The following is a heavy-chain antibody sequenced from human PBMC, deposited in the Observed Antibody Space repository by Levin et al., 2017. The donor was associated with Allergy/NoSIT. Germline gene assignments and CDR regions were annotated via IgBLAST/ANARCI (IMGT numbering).Heavy chain of an antibody. V-gene: IGHV3-21*01. D-gene: IGHD4-11*01. CDR3: AAELAVTTAIRDSPGMDV. CDR1: GFTFSSYS. Sequence: NAGGSLRLSCAASGFTFSSYSMNWVRQAPGKGLEWVSCISSSSRYIYYADSVKGRFTISRDNDKNSLYLQMNSLRAEDTAVYYCAAELAVTTAIRDSPGMDVWGQGTTVTVSS. J-gene: IGHJ6*02. CDR2: ISSSSRYI.